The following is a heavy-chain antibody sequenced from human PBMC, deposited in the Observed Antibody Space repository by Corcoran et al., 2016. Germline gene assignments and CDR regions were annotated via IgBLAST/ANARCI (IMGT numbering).Heavy chain of an antibody. Sequence: QVQLQQSGPGLVKPSQTLSLTCAISGDSVSSNSAAWNWIRQSPSRGLEWLGRTYYRSKWYNDYAVSVKSRITINPDTSKNQFSLQLNSVTPEDTAVYYCARVRVIVVVITPFGAFDIWGQVTMVTVSS. CDR2: TYYRSKWYN. D-gene: IGHD3-22*01. CDR1: GDSVSSNSAA. J-gene: IGHJ3*02. V-gene: IGHV6-1*01. CDR3: ARVRVIVVVITPFGAFDI.